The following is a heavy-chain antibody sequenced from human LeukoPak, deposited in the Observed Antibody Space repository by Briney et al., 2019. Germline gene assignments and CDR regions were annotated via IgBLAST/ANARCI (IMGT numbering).Heavy chain of an antibody. Sequence: ASVKVSCKASGHTFTGYYMHWVRQAPGQGLEWMGRINPNSGGTNYAQKFQGRVTMTRDTSISTAYMELSRLRSDDTAVYYCAREYCSSTSCYFYWGQGTLVTVSS. CDR2: INPNSGGT. CDR3: AREYCSSTSCYFY. CDR1: GHTFTGYY. V-gene: IGHV1-2*06. D-gene: IGHD2-2*01. J-gene: IGHJ4*02.